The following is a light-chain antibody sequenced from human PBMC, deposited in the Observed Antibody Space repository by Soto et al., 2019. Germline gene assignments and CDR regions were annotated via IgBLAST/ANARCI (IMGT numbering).Light chain of an antibody. CDR3: QSYDSSLTALYV. Sequence: QLVLTQPPSVSGAPGQRVTISCTGSSSNIGAGYDVQWYQQLPGTAPKLLMYGNTNRPSGVPDRFSGSKSGTSASLAITGLQAEDEADYYCQSYDSSLTALYVFGTGTKLTVL. J-gene: IGLJ1*01. CDR1: SSNIGAGYD. CDR2: GNT. V-gene: IGLV1-40*01.